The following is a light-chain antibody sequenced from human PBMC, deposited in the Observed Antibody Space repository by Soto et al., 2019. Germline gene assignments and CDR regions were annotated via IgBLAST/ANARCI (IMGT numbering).Light chain of an antibody. CDR3: CSYAGNTIFV. CDR2: EGS. V-gene: IGLV2-23*03. CDR1: NNDVGGYKL. Sequence: QSVLTQPASVSGSPGQSITISCTGSNNDVGGYKLVSWYQHHPGKVPKVVIYEGSKRPSGVSNRFSGSKSGNTASLTISGLQAEDEAYYYCCSYAGNTIFVFGGGTKLTVL. J-gene: IGLJ2*01.